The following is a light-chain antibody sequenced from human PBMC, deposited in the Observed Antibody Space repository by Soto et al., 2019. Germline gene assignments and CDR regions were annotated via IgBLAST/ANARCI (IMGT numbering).Light chain of an antibody. CDR1: QSVSSY. CDR3: QQRSNWPRT. J-gene: IGKJ2*01. V-gene: IGKV3-11*01. Sequence: EIVLTQSPATLSLSPGERATLSCRASQSVSSYLAWYQQKPGQAPRLLIYDASNRATGIPARFSGSGSGTVFTLIISSLEPEDFAVYYCQQRSNWPRTFAQGTKLEIK. CDR2: DAS.